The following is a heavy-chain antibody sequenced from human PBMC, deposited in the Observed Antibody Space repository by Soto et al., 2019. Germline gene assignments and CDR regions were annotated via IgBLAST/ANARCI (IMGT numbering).Heavy chain of an antibody. J-gene: IGHJ2*01. CDR2: ISGSGSSA. V-gene: IGHV3-23*01. Sequence: EVQLLGSGGGLAQPGGSLRLSCAASGFTFSGSAMSWVRQAPGKGLEWVSSISGSGSSAYYADSVKGRFTISRDNSKNILYLQMNLLRAEDTAVYYCAKDTVIDWYFDLWGRGTLVAVSS. D-gene: IGHD2-21*01. CDR3: AKDTVIDWYFDL. CDR1: GFTFSGSA.